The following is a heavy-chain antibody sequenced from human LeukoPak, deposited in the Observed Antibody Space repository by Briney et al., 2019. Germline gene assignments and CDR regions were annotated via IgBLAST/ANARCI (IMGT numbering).Heavy chain of an antibody. V-gene: IGHV1-69*04. CDR2: IIAILGIA. J-gene: IGHJ5*02. Sequence: SVKVSCKASGGTFSSYAISWVRQAPGQGLEWMGRIIAILGIANYAQKFQGRVTITADESTSTAYMELSSLRSEDTAVYYCASSNWFDPWGQGTLVTVSS. CDR3: ASSNWFDP. CDR1: GGTFSSYA.